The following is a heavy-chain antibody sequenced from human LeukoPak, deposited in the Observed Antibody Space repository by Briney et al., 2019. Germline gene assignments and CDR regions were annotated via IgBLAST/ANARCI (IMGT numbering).Heavy chain of an antibody. CDR2: IKQNGREI. D-gene: IGHD3-22*01. Sequence: GGSLRLSCAASGFSFSSYWMSWVRQAPGKGLEWVANIKQNGREIYYVDSVRGRFTISRDNAKNSLYLQMNSLRAEDTAVYYCARGEYYYDGGYWGQGTLSPSPQ. J-gene: IGHJ4*02. CDR3: ARGEYYYDGGY. V-gene: IGHV3-7*03. CDR1: GFSFSSYW.